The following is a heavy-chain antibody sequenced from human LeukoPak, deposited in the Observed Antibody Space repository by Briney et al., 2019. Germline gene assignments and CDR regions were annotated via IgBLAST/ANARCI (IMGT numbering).Heavy chain of an antibody. J-gene: IGHJ4*02. V-gene: IGHV3-33*08. CDR2: IWYDGSNK. CDR1: GFTFSSYA. D-gene: IGHD6-13*01. CDR3: ARGEAAAGRFDY. Sequence: SGGSLRLSCAASGFTFSSYAMHWVRQAPGKGLEWVAVIWYDGSNKYYADSVKGRFTISRDNSKNTLYLQMNSLRAEDTAVYYCARGEAAAGRFDYWGQGTLVTVSS.